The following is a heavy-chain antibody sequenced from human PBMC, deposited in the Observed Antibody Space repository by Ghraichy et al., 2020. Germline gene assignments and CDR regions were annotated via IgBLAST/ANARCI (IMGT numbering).Heavy chain of an antibody. Sequence: SVKVSCKASGGTFSSYAISWVRQAPGQGVEWMGRIIPILGIANYAQKFQGRVTITADKSTSTAYMELSSLRSEDTAVYYCASRLPTTGAFDYWGQGTLVTVSS. V-gene: IGHV1-69*04. CDR3: ASRLPTTGAFDY. D-gene: IGHD1-14*01. CDR1: GGTFSSYA. CDR2: IIPILGIA. J-gene: IGHJ4*02.